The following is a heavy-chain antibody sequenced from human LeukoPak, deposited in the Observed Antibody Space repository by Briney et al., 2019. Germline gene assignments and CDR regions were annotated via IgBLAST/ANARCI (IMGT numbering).Heavy chain of an antibody. V-gene: IGHV3-11*01. CDR1: GFTFSDYY. CDR2: ISSSGSTI. J-gene: IGHJ4*02. CDR3: ARDTYYDFWSGSELGY. D-gene: IGHD3-3*01. Sequence: KAGGSLRLSCAASGFTFSDYYMSWIRQAPGKGLEWVSYISSSGSTIYYADSAKGRFTISRDNAKNSLYLQMNSLRAEDTAVYYCARDTYYDFWSGSELGYWGQGTLVTVSS.